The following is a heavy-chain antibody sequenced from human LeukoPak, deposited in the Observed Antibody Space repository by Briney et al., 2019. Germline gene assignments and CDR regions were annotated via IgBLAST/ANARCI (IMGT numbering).Heavy chain of an antibody. J-gene: IGHJ5*02. CDR2: INPNSGGT. CDR1: GYTFIGYY. Sequence: ASVKVSCKASGYTFIGYYMHWVRQAPGQGLEWMGWINPNSGGTNYAQKFQGRVTMTRDTSISTAYMELSRLRSDDTAVYYCARAGYYYGSGSYYPGDWFDPWGQGTLVTVSS. CDR3: ARAGYYYGSGSYYPGDWFDP. V-gene: IGHV1-2*02. D-gene: IGHD3-10*01.